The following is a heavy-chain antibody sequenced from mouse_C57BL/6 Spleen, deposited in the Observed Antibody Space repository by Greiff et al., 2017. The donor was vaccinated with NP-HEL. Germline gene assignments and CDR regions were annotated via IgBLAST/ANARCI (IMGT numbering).Heavy chain of an antibody. J-gene: IGHJ2*01. CDR2: IYPGSGST. CDR1: GYTFTSYW. D-gene: IGHD4-1*01. V-gene: IGHV1-55*01. Sequence: QVQLQQPGAELVKPGASVKMSCKASGYTFTSYWITWVKQRPGQGLEWIGDIYPGSGSTNHNEKFKSKATLTVDTSYSTAYMQLSSLTAEDSAVYYCARELGTVFDYWGQGTTLTVSS. CDR3: ARELGTVFDY.